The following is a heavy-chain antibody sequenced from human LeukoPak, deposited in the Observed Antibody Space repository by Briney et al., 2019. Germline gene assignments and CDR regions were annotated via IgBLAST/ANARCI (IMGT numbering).Heavy chain of an antibody. J-gene: IGHJ3*02. Sequence: SSVKVSCKSSGYTFTYRYLHWVRQAPGQALEWMGWITPFNGDTNYAQRFQDRVTITSDRSMSTVYMELSSLRSEDTAIFYCARSRGYYDSSGYPDNAFDIWGQGTMVTVSS. CDR3: ARSRGYYDSSGYPDNAFDI. V-gene: IGHV1-45*02. D-gene: IGHD3-22*01. CDR1: GYTFTYRY. CDR2: ITPFNGDT.